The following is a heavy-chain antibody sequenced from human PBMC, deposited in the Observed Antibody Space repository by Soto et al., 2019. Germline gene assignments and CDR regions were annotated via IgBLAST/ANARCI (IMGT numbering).Heavy chain of an antibody. D-gene: IGHD3-3*01. CDR2: IYYSGST. CDR3: ARGHFGVVIWREPWFDP. CDR1: GGSISSYY. J-gene: IGHJ5*02. V-gene: IGHV4-59*01. Sequence: SETLSLTCTVSGGSISSYYWSWIRQPPGKGLEWIGYIYYSGSTNYNPSLKSRVTISVDTSKNQFSLKLSSVTAADTAVYYCARGHFGVVIWREPWFDPLGQGTLVTV.